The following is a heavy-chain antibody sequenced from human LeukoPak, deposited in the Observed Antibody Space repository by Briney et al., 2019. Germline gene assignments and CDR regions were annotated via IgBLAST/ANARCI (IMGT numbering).Heavy chain of an antibody. D-gene: IGHD3-22*01. CDR3: ARGLTTYYYDSSGDDY. Sequence: SETLSLTCTVSGGSISSYYWSWIRQPPGKGLEWIGYIYTSGSTNYNPSLKSRVTISVDTSKNQFSLKLSSVTAADTAVYYCARGLTTYYYDSSGDDYWGQGTLVTVSS. CDR1: GGSISSYY. V-gene: IGHV4-4*08. J-gene: IGHJ4*02. CDR2: IYTSGST.